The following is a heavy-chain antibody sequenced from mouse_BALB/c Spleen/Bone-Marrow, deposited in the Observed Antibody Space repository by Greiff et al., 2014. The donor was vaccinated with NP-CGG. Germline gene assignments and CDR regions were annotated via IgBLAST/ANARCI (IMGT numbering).Heavy chain of an antibody. Sequence: VQLQQPGPELVKPGASVKISCKASGYSFTGYFMNWVMQSHGKSLEWIGRINPYNGDTFYNQKFKGKATLTVDKSSSTAHMELRSLASEDSAVYYCASSFITTAYNFDYWGQGTTLTVSS. CDR1: GYSFTGYF. J-gene: IGHJ2*01. D-gene: IGHD1-2*01. V-gene: IGHV1-20*02. CDR3: ASSFITTAYNFDY. CDR2: INPYNGDT.